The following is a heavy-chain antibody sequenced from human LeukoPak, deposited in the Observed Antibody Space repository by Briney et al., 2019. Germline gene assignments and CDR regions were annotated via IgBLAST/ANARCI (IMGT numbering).Heavy chain of an antibody. J-gene: IGHJ4*02. CDR3: ARVRDGYVSY. V-gene: IGHV4-59*01. Sequence: SETLSVTCTVSGGSISSYYRSWIRQPPGKGLEWIGYIYYSGSTNYNPSLKSRVTISVDTSKNQFSLKLSSVTAADTAVYYCARVRDGYVSYWGQGTLVTVSS. CDR2: IYYSGST. CDR1: GGSISSYY. D-gene: IGHD5-24*01.